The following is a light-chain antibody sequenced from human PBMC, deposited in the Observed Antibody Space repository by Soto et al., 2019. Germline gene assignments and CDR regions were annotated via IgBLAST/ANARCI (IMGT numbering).Light chain of an antibody. CDR1: HTINSN. Sequence: EVVMTQSPATLSVSPGERATLSCRASHTINSNLDWYQQKPGQAPRLLIHGATTRATGIPGRFSGSGSGTEFTLTISSLQSEDIAVYYSQQYNYCHRRPFAQGTEVDI. CDR2: GAT. V-gene: IGKV3-15*01. CDR3: QQYNYCHRRP. J-gene: IGKJ1*01.